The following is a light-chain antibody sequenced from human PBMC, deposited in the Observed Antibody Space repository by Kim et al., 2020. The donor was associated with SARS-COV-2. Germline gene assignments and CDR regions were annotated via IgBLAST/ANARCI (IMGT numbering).Light chain of an antibody. CDR3: LQHSTYPIT. Sequence: ASVGDRITITCRASQDIRKDLSWYQQKPGKAPKRLIYGASSLESGVPSRFSGSGSGTEFTLTISSVQPEDFATYFCLQHSTYPITFGQGTRLEIK. V-gene: IGKV1-17*01. CDR2: GAS. J-gene: IGKJ5*01. CDR1: QDIRKD.